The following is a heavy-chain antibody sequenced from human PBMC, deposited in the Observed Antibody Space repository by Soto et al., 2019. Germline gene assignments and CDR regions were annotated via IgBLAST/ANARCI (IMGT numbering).Heavy chain of an antibody. CDR1: GGTFRNYP. Sequence: QVQLVRSGTEVKKPGSSVKVSCKASGGTFRNYPINWVRQAPGQGLEWMGSIFPLTDIPDYAQNFQARLTISADKSTSTAYMELSSLTSDDTAMYFCARGPLVVLNYFESWGQGTLVTAS. CDR2: IFPLTDIP. V-gene: IGHV1-69*02. J-gene: IGHJ4*02. CDR3: ARGPLVVLNYFES.